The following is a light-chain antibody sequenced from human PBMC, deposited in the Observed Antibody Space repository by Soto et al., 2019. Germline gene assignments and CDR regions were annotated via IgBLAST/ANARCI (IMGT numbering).Light chain of an antibody. CDR2: EVS. CDR3: SSYTTSSTYV. V-gene: IGLV2-14*01. Sequence: QSALTQPASASGSPGQSITISCIGTSSDVGGYTYVSWYQQHPGKAPKLMIYEVSNRPSGVSNRFSGSKSGNTASLTISGLQAEDEADYYCSSYTTSSTYVFGTGTKLTVL. J-gene: IGLJ1*01. CDR1: SSDVGGYTY.